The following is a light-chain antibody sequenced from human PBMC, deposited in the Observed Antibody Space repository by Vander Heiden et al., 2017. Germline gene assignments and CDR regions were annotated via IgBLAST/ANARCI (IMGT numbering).Light chain of an antibody. J-gene: IGLJ1*01. V-gene: IGLV1-40*01. CDR2: VNS. CDR1: SSNIGAGYD. CDR3: QSYDSSLSGSG. Sequence: QSVLTQPPSVSGAPGQRVTISCTGSSSNIGAGYDVHWYQQLPGTAPKLLIYVNSNRPSGVPDRFSGSKSGTSASLAITGLQAEDEADDYCQSYDSSLSGSGFGTGTKVTVL.